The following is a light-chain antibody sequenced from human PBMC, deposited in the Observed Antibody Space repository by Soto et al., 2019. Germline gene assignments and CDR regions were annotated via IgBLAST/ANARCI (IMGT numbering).Light chain of an antibody. J-gene: IGKJ5*01. Sequence: EVVLTQSPVTLSLSPGARATLSCRASQSFRGLLAWYQQKPRQAPRLLIYDAATRATGIPARFSGSGSGTDFTLTISSLEPEDFAVYYCQQRSNWPTITFGQGTRLEIK. CDR3: QQRSNWPTIT. CDR2: DAA. CDR1: QSFRGL. V-gene: IGKV3-11*01.